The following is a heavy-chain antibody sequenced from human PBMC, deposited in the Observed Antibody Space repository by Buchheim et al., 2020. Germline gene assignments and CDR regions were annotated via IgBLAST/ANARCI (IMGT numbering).Heavy chain of an antibody. V-gene: IGHV4-59*08. D-gene: IGHD5-18*01. Sequence: QVQLQESGPGLVKPSETLSLTCTVSPGSISGYYWNWIRQPPGKGLEWIGYIYYGGSTNYNPSLKSRFTISLDTPKNQLSLKLSSVTAADTAVYYCARHSWNRGYSYGFDYWGQGTL. CDR1: PGSISGYY. CDR2: IYYGGST. J-gene: IGHJ4*02. CDR3: ARHSWNRGYSYGFDY.